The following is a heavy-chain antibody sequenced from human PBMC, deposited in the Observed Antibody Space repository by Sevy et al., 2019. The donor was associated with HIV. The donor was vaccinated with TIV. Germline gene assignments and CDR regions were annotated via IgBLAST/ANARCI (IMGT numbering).Heavy chain of an antibody. CDR1: GFTFSSYA. Sequence: GGSLRLSCAASGFTFSSYAMHWVRQAPGKGLEWVAVISYDGSNKYYADSVKGRFTISRDNSKNTLYPQMNSLRAEDTAVYYCAKTILAYGSGAAFDYWGQGTLVTVSS. CDR3: AKTILAYGSGAAFDY. J-gene: IGHJ4*02. CDR2: ISYDGSNK. D-gene: IGHD3-10*01. V-gene: IGHV3-30-3*01.